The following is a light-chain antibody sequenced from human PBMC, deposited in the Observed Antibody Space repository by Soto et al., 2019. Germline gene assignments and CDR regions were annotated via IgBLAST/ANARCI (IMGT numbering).Light chain of an antibody. CDR2: DAS. CDR3: QQLNSYPIT. CDR1: QSLNND. V-gene: IGKV1-5*01. Sequence: DIQMTQSPSTLSASVGDRVTITCRASQSLNNDLAWYQQKPGKAPNLLIYDASTLERGVPSRFSGTGSGTDFTLTISSLQPEDFATYYCQQLNSYPITFGQGTRLEIK. J-gene: IGKJ5*01.